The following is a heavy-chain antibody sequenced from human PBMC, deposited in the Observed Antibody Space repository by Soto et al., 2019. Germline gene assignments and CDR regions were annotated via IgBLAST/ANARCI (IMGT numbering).Heavy chain of an antibody. CDR2: INAGNGNT. J-gene: IGHJ4*02. CDR3: ARGPNIAAAGTVDY. CDR1: GYTFTSYA. V-gene: IGHV1-3*01. D-gene: IGHD6-13*01. Sequence: ASVKVSCKASGYTFTSYAMHWVRQAPGQRLEWMGWINAGNGNTKYSQKFQGRVTITRDTSASTAYMELSSLRSEDTAVYYCARGPNIAAAGTVDYWGQGTLVTVSS.